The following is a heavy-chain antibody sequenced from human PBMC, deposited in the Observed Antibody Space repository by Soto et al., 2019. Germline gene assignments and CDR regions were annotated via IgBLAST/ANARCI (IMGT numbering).Heavy chain of an antibody. V-gene: IGHV3-13*01. D-gene: IGHD2-15*01. J-gene: IGHJ6*03. CDR2: IGTAGDT. CDR1: GFTFSSYD. Sequence: GGSLRLSCAASGFTFSSYDMHWVRQATGKGLEWVSAIGTAGDTYYPGSVKGRFTISRENAKNSLYLQMNSLRAGDTAVYYCARAALLPTYRSGGSCYSRPYYYYYMDVWGKGTTVTVS. CDR3: ARAALLPTYRSGGSCYSRPYYYYYMDV.